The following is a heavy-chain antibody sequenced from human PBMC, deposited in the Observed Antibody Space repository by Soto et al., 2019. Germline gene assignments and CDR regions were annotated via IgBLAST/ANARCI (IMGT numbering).Heavy chain of an antibody. D-gene: IGHD3-3*01. CDR2: IKEDGSEK. J-gene: IGHJ6*02. V-gene: IGHV3-7*05. CDR3: ARGLRWSGYQTYYYYGMDV. Sequence: GGSLRLSCAASGFTFSSYWMSWVRQAPGKGLEWVANIKEDGSEKNYVDSVKGRFTMSRDNAKNSLYLQMNSLRAEDTAVYYCARGLRWSGYQTYYYYGMDVWGQGTTVTVSS. CDR1: GFTFSSYW.